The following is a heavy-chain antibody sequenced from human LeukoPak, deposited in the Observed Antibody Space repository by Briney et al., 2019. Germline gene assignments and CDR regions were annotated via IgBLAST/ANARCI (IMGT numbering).Heavy chain of an antibody. CDR3: ATAPILRGEGGEHYKYGMDV. CDR2: IYHNGTP. J-gene: IGHJ6*02. D-gene: IGHD2-2*02. CDR1: VGSISSGNW. V-gene: IGHV4-4*02. Sequence: SETLSLTCAVSVGSISSGNWWSWVRQSPGKGLEWIGEIYHNGTPNYSPSLKSRVTISADTFKNHFSLKLTSLTAADTAVYYCATAPILRGEGGEHYKYGMDVWDQGTTVIVSS.